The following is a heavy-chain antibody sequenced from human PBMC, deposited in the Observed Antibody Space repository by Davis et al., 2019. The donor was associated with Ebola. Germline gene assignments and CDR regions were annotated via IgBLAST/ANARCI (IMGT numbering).Heavy chain of an antibody. J-gene: IGHJ4*02. D-gene: IGHD3-22*01. V-gene: IGHV3-48*02. CDR1: GFTFSSYG. CDR2: ISSTGSTI. Sequence: GESLKISCAASGFTFSSYGMHWVRQAPGKGLEWVSYISSTGSTIYYADSVRGRFTISRDNAQNSLFLQINSLGDEDTAVYYCARDFNRDYYDTSAYFDYWGQGTLVTVSS. CDR3: ARDFNRDYYDTSAYFDY.